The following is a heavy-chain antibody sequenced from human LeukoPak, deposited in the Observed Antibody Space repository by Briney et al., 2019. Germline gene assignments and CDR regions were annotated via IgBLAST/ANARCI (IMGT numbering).Heavy chain of an antibody. Sequence: GGSLRLSCAASGFTFSSYWMSWVRQAPGKGLEWVAFIRYDGSNKYYADSVKGRFTISRDNSKNTLYLQMNSLRAEDTAVYYCASGFGSSWRDFDYWGQGTLVTVSS. D-gene: IGHD6-13*01. CDR1: GFTFSSYW. CDR3: ASGFGSSWRDFDY. V-gene: IGHV3-30*02. CDR2: IRYDGSNK. J-gene: IGHJ4*02.